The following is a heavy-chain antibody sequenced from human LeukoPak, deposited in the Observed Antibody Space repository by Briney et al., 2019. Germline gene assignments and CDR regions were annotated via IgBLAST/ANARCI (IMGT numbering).Heavy chain of an antibody. CDR1: GFTFSSYG. Sequence: GGSLRLSCAASGFTFSSYGMHWVRQAPGKGLEWVAFIRYDGKNKYYADSVKGRFTISRDNSKNTLYLQMNSLRAEDTAVYYCAKGMAPYGSGSLFDYWGQGTLVTVSS. D-gene: IGHD3-10*01. CDR3: AKGMAPYGSGSLFDY. V-gene: IGHV3-30*02. CDR2: IRYDGKNK. J-gene: IGHJ4*02.